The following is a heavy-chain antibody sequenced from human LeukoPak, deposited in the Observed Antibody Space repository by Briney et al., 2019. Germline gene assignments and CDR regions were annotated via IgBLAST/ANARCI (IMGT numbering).Heavy chain of an antibody. CDR2: MNPNSGNT. CDR3: ATSSGELLGREFDY. Sequence: GASVKVSCKASGYTFTSYDINWVRQATGQGLEWMEWMNPNSGNTGYAQKFQGRVTMTRNTSISTAYMELSSLRSEDTAVYYCATSSGELLGREFDYWGQGTLVTVSS. CDR1: GYTFTSYD. J-gene: IGHJ4*02. V-gene: IGHV1-8*01. D-gene: IGHD1-26*01.